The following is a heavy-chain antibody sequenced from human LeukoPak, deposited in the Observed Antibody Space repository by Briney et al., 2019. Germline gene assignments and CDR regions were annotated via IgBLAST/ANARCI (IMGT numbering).Heavy chain of an antibody. CDR3: ARDSYGSPDY. J-gene: IGHJ4*02. CDR1: GLTFSGNG. V-gene: IGHV3-48*02. D-gene: IGHD2-15*01. CDR2: VSSKNNGM. Sequence: PGGSLTLSCAASGLTFSGNGMNWLRQAPATGREGVSYVSSKNNGMYYGDAVKGGVTISRENAKNSLDLQMNSLRDEDTAVYYCARDSYGSPDYWGQGTLVTVSS.